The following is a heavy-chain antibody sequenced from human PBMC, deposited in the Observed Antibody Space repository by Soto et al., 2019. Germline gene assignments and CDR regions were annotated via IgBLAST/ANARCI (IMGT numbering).Heavy chain of an antibody. V-gene: IGHV4-61*01. D-gene: IGHD3-10*01. CDR2: ISYSGST. CDR1: GASVTSDTSY. Sequence: QVQLQESGPGLVKPSETLSLTCTVSGASVTSDTSYWSWIRQPPGKGLEWIGYISYSGSTKYSPSLESRVTISRATSKNQSSLQVWSVAVAATALYFCVKGGSHWFDTWAQGAQVTASS. CDR3: VKGGSHWFDT. J-gene: IGHJ5*02.